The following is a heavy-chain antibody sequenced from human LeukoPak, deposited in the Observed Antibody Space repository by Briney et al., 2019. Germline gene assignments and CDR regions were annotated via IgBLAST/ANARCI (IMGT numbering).Heavy chain of an antibody. J-gene: IGHJ4*02. D-gene: IGHD5-24*01. Sequence: PGGSLRLSCAASGFTFRTYAMHWLRQAPGKGLEGVAVISYDGSNEHYADDSVKGRFTISRDNYKNTLYLQMNSLRAEDTAVYYCARDLKTDGYNYDYFDYWGQGTLVTVSS. CDR1: GFTFRTYA. CDR2: ISYDGSNE. V-gene: IGHV3-30-3*01. CDR3: ARDLKTDGYNYDYFDY.